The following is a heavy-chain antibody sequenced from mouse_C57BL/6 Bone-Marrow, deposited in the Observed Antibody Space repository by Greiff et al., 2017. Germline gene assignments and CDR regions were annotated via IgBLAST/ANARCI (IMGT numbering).Heavy chain of an antibody. Sequence: VQLQQSGPVLVKPGASVKMSCKASGYTFTDYYMNWVKQSHGKSLEWIGVINPYNGGTSYNQKFKGKATLTVDKSSSTAYMELNSLTSEDSAVYYCARFGNSDYYAMDYWGQGTSVTVSS. V-gene: IGHV1-19*01. CDR1: GYTFTDYY. CDR2: INPYNGGT. CDR3: ARFGNSDYYAMDY. D-gene: IGHD2-1*01. J-gene: IGHJ4*01.